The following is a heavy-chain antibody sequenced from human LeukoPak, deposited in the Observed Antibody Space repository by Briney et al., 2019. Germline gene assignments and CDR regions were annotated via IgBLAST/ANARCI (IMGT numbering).Heavy chain of an antibody. J-gene: IGHJ5*02. CDR2: ISSSGSTI. V-gene: IGHV3-48*03. CDR1: GFTFSSYE. Sequence: RAGGSLRLSCAASGFTFSSYEMNWVRQAPGKGLEWVSYISSSGSTIYYADSGKGRFTISRDNAKNSLYLQMNSLRAEDTAVYYCARDSFLGGGVDWFDPWGQGTLVTVSS. D-gene: IGHD2-8*02. CDR3: ARDSFLGGGVDWFDP.